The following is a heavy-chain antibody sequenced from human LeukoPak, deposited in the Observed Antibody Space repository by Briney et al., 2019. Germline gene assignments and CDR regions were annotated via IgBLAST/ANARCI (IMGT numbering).Heavy chain of an antibody. CDR3: ARHASTHYFDS. J-gene: IGHJ4*02. D-gene: IGHD2/OR15-2a*01. V-gene: IGHV3-33*01. CDR1: GFTFSNYG. Sequence: GGSLRLSCVASGFTFSNYGMRWVRQAPGKGLEWVAIIWFDGSGTYYADCVKGRVTFSRDNSKNTLYLQMNSLRAEDTAMYYCARHASTHYFDSWGQGTLVTVSS. CDR2: IWFDGSGT.